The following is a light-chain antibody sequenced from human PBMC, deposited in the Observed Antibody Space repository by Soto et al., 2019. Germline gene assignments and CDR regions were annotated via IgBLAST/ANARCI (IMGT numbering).Light chain of an antibody. CDR3: SSFTSSTTLGV. Sequence: QSALTQPASVSGSPGQSITISCTGTSSDVGGYNYVSWYQHHPGKAPKLLIYEVSNRPSGISNRFSGSKSGNTASLTISGLQAEDEAYYYCSSFTSSTTLGVFGGGTKLTVL. J-gene: IGLJ3*02. CDR2: EVS. CDR1: SSDVGGYNY. V-gene: IGLV2-14*01.